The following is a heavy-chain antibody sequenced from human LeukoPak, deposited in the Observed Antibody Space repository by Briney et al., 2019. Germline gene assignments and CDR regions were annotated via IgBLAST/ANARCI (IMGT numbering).Heavy chain of an antibody. CDR1: GYTFTSYA. J-gene: IGHJ5*02. CDR2: INTNTGNP. Sequence: ASVKVSCKASGYTFTSYAMNWVRQAPGQGLEWMGWINTNTGNPTYAQGFTGRFVFSLDTSVSTAYLQISSLKAEDTAVYYCARALKGSGYCSGGSCPNWFDPWGQGTLVTVSS. D-gene: IGHD2-15*01. V-gene: IGHV7-4-1*02. CDR3: ARALKGSGYCSGGSCPNWFDP.